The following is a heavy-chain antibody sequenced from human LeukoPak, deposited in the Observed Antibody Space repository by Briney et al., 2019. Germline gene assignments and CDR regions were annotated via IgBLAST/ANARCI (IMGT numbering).Heavy chain of an antibody. CDR3: ARQMVRGVPDY. CDR2: INHSGST. D-gene: IGHD3-10*01. J-gene: IGHJ4*02. Sequence: PSETLSLTCAVYGGSFSGYYWSWIRQPPGKGLEWIGEINHSGSTNYNPSLKSRVTISVDTSKNQFSLKLSSVTAADTAVYYCARQMVRGVPDYWGQGTLVTVSS. CDR1: GGSFSGYY. V-gene: IGHV4-34*01.